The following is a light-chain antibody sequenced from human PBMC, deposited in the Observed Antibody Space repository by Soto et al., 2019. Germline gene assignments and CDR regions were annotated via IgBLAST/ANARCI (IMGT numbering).Light chain of an antibody. Sequence: QSVLTQPPSASGTPGQAGSISCSGSDSNIGSNYVYWYQQVPGMAPKLLIFRNDQRPSGVPDRFSGFKSGTSASLGISGLRPEDEAFYYCAARDDRLNGNLFGTGTKVTVL. CDR3: AARDDRLNGNL. CDR2: RND. CDR1: DSNIGSNY. J-gene: IGLJ1*01. V-gene: IGLV1-47*01.